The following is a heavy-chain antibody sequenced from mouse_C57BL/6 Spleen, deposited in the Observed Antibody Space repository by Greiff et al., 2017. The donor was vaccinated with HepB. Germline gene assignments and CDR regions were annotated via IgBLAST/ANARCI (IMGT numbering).Heavy chain of an antibody. V-gene: IGHV1-18*01. J-gene: IGHJ3*01. CDR1: GYTFTDYN. CDR3: ASGSYYGNSWFAY. Sequence: EVQLQQSGPELVKPGASVKIPCKASGYTFTDYNMDWVKQSHGKSLEWIGDINPNNGGTSYNQKFKGKATLTVDKSSSTAYMELRSLASADTSVSYCASGSYYGNSWFAYWGQGTLVTVSA. CDR2: INPNNGGT. D-gene: IGHD2-1*01.